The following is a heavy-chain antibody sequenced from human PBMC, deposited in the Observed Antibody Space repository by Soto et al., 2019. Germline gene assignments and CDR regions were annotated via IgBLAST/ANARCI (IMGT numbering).Heavy chain of an antibody. CDR1: GYTFTSYY. V-gene: IGHV1-46*01. J-gene: IGHJ1*01. D-gene: IGHD2-15*01. CDR2: INPSGGST. Sequence: ASVKVSCKASGYTFTSYYMHWVRQAPGQGLEWMGIINPSGGSTSYAQKFQGRVTMTRDTPTSTVYMELSSLRSEDTAVYYCASCSGGSHTPFQHWGQGTLVTVSS. CDR3: ASCSGGSHTPFQH.